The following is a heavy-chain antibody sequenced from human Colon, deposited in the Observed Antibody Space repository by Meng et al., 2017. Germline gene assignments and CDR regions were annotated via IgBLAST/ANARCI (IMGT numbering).Heavy chain of an antibody. CDR3: ARVGYCVNGVCYQTLQY. CDR2: IYQSGST. Sequence: QVQLQESGSGVVKPSQALSLTCSVSGASVNSTGFSWNWIRQSPGNGLEWVGYIYQSGSTYYNPSLKSRVTISLDRSKNQFSLNLSSVTAADTAVYYCARVGYCVNGVCYQTLQYWSQGTLVTVSS. D-gene: IGHD2-8*01. CDR1: GASVNSTGFS. J-gene: IGHJ4*02. V-gene: IGHV4-30-2*06.